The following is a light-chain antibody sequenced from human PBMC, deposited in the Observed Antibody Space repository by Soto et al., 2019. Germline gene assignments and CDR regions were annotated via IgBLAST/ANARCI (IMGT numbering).Light chain of an antibody. Sequence: EIVLTQSPATLSLSPGERATLSCRANQSVSTYLAWYQQQRGQAPRLLIYDSSHGATGIPARFSGSGSGTAFTLTISSLEPEDFAVYYCRQGSTTFGGGTKVDI. CDR3: RQGSTT. CDR2: DSS. V-gene: IGKV3-11*01. J-gene: IGKJ4*01. CDR1: QSVSTY.